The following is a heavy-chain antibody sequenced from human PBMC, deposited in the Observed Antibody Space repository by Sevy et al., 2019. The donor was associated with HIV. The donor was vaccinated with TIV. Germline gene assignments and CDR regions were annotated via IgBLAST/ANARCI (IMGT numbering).Heavy chain of an antibody. D-gene: IGHD3-22*01. V-gene: IGHV3-23*01. J-gene: IGHJ3*01. CDR1: GFTFNTHA. CDR2: ISGPGYGT. Sequence: GGSLRLSCAASGFTFNTHAMNWVRQAPGKGLEWVSVISGPGYGTNYADSVKGRFTISRDNSKNTLFLQMNSLRDDDMAVYYRAKELNPALESMLEVNLRSLKGFDVWGQGTMVTVSS. CDR3: AKELNPALESMLEVNLRSLKGFDV.